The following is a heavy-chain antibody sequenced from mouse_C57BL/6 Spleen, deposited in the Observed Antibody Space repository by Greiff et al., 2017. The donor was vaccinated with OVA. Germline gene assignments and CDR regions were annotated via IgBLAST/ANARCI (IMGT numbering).Heavy chain of an antibody. Sequence: EVQLQQSGAELVKPGASVKLSCTASGFNIKDYYMHWVKQRTEQGLEWIGRIDPEDGETKYAPQFQGKATITADTSSNTAYLQLSSLTSEDTAVYYCARDYDYCDYWGQGTTLTVSS. CDR2: IDPEDGET. J-gene: IGHJ2*01. V-gene: IGHV14-2*01. CDR3: ARDYDYCDY. CDR1: GFNIKDYY. D-gene: IGHD1-1*01.